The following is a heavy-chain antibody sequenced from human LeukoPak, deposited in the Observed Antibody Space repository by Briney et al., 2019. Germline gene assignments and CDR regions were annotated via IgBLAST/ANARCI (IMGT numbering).Heavy chain of an antibody. D-gene: IGHD1-26*01. J-gene: IGHJ2*01. Sequence: ASVKLSCKSSGHTFTTYDIHWVRQAPGQGLQWMGWMDPNSGNTGYEQKFQGRLTMTRSTSINTVYMELTSLRSEDTAVYYCARGRVAGATWVFWYFDLWGRGTLVTVSS. V-gene: IGHV1-8*01. CDR2: MDPNSGNT. CDR1: GHTFTTYD. CDR3: ARGRVAGATWVFWYFDL.